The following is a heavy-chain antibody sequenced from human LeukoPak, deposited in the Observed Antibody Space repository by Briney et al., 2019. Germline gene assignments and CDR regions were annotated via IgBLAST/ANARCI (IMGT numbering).Heavy chain of an antibody. CDR2: INPNSGGT. D-gene: IGHD3-22*01. J-gene: IGHJ4*02. CDR3: ARGTYHYDNSGYLGFDY. CDR1: GYTFIGYY. Sequence: ASVKVSCKASGYTFIGYYVHWVRQAPGQGLEWMGRINPNSGGTNSAQKFQGRVTMTRDTSIRTAYMELSRLTSDDTAVYYCARGTYHYDNSGYLGFDYWGQGTLVTVSS. V-gene: IGHV1-2*06.